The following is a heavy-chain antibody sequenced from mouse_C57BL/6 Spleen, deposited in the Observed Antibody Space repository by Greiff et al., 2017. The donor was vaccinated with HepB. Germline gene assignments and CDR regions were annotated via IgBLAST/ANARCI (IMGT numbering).Heavy chain of an antibody. V-gene: IGHV1-69*01. D-gene: IGHD2-5*01. CDR3: ARASYYSNSPWFAY. CDR2: IDPSDSYT. CDR1: GYTFTSDW. J-gene: IGHJ3*01. Sequence: QVQLQQPGAELVMPGASVKLSCKASGYTFTSDWMHWVKQRPGQGLEWIGEIDPSDSYTNYNQKFKGKSTLTVDKSSSTAYMQLSSLTSEDSAVYYCARASYYSNSPWFAYWGQGTLVTVSA.